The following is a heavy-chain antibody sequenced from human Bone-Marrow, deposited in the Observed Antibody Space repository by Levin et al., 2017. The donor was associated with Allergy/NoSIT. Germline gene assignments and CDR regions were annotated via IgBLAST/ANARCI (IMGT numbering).Heavy chain of an antibody. Sequence: GGSLRLSCAVSGSSFSDFNMNWVRQVPGKGLEWVSYISARGRTIFYADSVKGRFTISRDNGRNSLFLQMNRLRVEDTATYYCAGRRAMNYSSLYYDSWGQGTLVTVSS. CDR3: AGRRAMNYSSLYYDS. J-gene: IGHJ4*02. V-gene: IGHV3-48*01. D-gene: IGHD3-22*01. CDR1: GSSFSDFN. CDR2: ISARGRTI.